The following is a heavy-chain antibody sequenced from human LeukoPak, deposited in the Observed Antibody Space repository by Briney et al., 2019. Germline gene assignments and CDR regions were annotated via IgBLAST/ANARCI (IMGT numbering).Heavy chain of an antibody. J-gene: IGHJ6*03. CDR2: IYYSGST. CDR3: ARTTEGYCRGRSCYSYYYYMDV. CDR1: GYSISSGYY. D-gene: IGHD2-15*01. Sequence: SETLSLTCSVSGYSISSGYYWGWIRQPPGKGLEWIGYIYYSGSTNYNPSLKSRVTISVDTSKNQFSLKLSSVTAADTAMYYCARTTEGYCRGRSCYSYYYYMDVWGKGTTVTVSS. V-gene: IGHV4-38-2*02.